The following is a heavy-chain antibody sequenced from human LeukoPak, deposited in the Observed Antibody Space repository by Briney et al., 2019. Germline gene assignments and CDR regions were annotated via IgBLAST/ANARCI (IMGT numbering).Heavy chain of an antibody. CDR1: GFTFTHAW. CDR3: TTIYMGATFDF. V-gene: IGHV3-15*01. J-gene: IGHJ4*02. Sequence: TPGGSLRLSCAASGFTFTHAWMSWVRQAPGKGLEWVARIKTDNAGGTADYGAPVKGRFTISRDDSDSTLYLQMHSLKAEDTAIYYCTTIYMGATFDFWGQGALVAVSS. D-gene: IGHD1-26*01. CDR2: IKTDNAGGTA.